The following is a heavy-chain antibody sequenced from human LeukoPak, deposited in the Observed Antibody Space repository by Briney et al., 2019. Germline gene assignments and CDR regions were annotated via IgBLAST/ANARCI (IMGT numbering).Heavy chain of an antibody. V-gene: IGHV3-23*01. CDR3: TKDPNGDYVGAFDP. CDR1: GFTFSNFA. Sequence: QPGGSLRLSCAAPGFTFSNFAMTWVRQAPGKGLEWVSSITGSHGPTYNTDSVKGRFTISRDNSQNTLYLQMNSLRAEDTAVYYCTKDPNGDYVGAFDPWGQGTLVTVSS. D-gene: IGHD4-17*01. CDR2: ITGSHGPT. J-gene: IGHJ5*02.